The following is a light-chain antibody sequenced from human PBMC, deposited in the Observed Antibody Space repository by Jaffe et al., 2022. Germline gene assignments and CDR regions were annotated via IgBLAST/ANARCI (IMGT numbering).Light chain of an antibody. CDR3: QQFNSYSSAT. V-gene: IGKV1-13*02. CDR1: QGISSA. Sequence: AIQLTQSPSSLSASVGDRVTITCRASQGISSALAWYQQKPGKAPKLLIYDASSLESGVPSRFSGSGSGTDFTLTISSLQPEDFATYYCQQFNSYSSATFGGGTKVEIK. J-gene: IGKJ4*01. CDR2: DAS.